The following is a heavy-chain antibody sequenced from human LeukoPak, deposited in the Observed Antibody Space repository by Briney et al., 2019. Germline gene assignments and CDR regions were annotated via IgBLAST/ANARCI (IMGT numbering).Heavy chain of an antibody. J-gene: IGHJ4*02. CDR1: GYSISSGYY. CDR3: AKSIVGATLSGFDY. D-gene: IGHD1-26*01. V-gene: IGHV3-11*03. Sequence: LSLTCTVSGYSISSGYYWGWIRQPPGKGLEWVSSITSSSSYTFYADSVKGRFTISRDNSKNTLYLQMNSLRAEDTAVYYCAKSIVGATLSGFDYWGQGTLVTVSS. CDR2: ITSSSSYT.